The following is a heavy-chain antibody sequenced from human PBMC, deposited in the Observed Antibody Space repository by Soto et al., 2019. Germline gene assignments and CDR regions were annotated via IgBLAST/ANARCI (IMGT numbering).Heavy chain of an antibody. CDR1: GFTVSSNY. D-gene: IGHD4-17*01. Sequence: GGSLRLSCAASGFTVSSNYMSWVRQAPGEGLEWVSIIYSGGDTYYADSVKGRFTISRDNSKNTLYLQMNSLRAEDTAVYYCAKDMTLRPRTQIYYYYYMDVWGKGTTVTVSS. V-gene: IGHV3-66*01. CDR2: IYSGGDT. J-gene: IGHJ6*03. CDR3: AKDMTLRPRTQIYYYYYMDV.